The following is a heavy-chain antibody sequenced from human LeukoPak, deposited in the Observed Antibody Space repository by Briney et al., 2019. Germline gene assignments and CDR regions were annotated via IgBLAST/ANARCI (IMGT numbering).Heavy chain of an antibody. Sequence: PVASVKVSCKASGYTFTSYYVHWVRQAPGQGLEWMGIINPSGGSTSYAQKFQGRVTMTRDTSTSTVYMELSSLRSEDTAVYYRARSVVVVAQFDPWGQGTLVTVSS. CDR3: ARSVVVVAQFDP. CDR2: INPSGGST. D-gene: IGHD2-15*01. V-gene: IGHV1-46*01. CDR1: GYTFTSYY. J-gene: IGHJ5*02.